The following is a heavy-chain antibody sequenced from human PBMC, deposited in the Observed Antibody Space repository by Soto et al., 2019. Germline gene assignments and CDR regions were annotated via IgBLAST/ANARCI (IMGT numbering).Heavy chain of an antibody. CDR2: IYTSGST. J-gene: IGHJ4*02. CDR1: GGSISSYY. Sequence: ASETLSLTCTVSGGSISSYYWSWIRQPALNGLEWIGRIYTSGSTNYNPSIKSRVTMSVDTSKNQFSLKLSSVTAADTAVYYCARGRYDFWSGYHVTFDYWGQGTLVTVSS. CDR3: ARGRYDFWSGYHVTFDY. D-gene: IGHD3-3*01. V-gene: IGHV4-4*07.